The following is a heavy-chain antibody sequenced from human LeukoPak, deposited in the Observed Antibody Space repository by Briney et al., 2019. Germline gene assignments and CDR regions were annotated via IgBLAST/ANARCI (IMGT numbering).Heavy chain of an antibody. V-gene: IGHV3-48*03. D-gene: IGHD4-17*01. Sequence: PGGSLRLSCAASGFTFSSYEMNWVLQAPGKGLEWVSYISSSGSTIYYADSVKGRFTISRDNAKNSLYLQMNSLRAEDTAVYYCARDYGFVPGPGVDEPPKTTVTTNPFDYWGQGTLVTVSS. J-gene: IGHJ4*02. CDR1: GFTFSSYE. CDR3: ARDYGFVPGPGVDEPPKTTVTTNPFDY. CDR2: ISSSGSTI.